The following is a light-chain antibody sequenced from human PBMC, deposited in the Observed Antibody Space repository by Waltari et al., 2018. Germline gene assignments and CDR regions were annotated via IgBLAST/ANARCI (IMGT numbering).Light chain of an antibody. CDR3: QQYNSYEWT. Sequence: DLQMTQFPSTLSASVGDRPPITCRASQSINSWLAWYQQKPGKAPKLLIYKASSLESGVPSRFSGSGSGTEFTLTISSLQPDDFATYYCQQYNSYEWTFGQGTKVAIK. CDR1: QSINSW. V-gene: IGKV1-5*03. J-gene: IGKJ1*01. CDR2: KAS.